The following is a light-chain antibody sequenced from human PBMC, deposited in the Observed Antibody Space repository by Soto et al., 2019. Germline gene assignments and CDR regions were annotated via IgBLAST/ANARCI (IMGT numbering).Light chain of an antibody. CDR3: FSHRRGDSHV. CDR2: GVT. CDR1: SRDFGGYNY. J-gene: IGLJ1*01. Sequence: QSVLAQPASVSGSPGQSITISCTGTSRDFGGYNYVSWYQQYPGKAPKLMIYGVTNRPSGVSNRFSGSKTGNTASLTISGLQAEDEAYYYCFSHRRGDSHVFGTGTKAPS. V-gene: IGLV2-14*01.